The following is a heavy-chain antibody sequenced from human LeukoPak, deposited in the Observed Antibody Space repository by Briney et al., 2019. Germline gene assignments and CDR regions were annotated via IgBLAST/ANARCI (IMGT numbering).Heavy chain of an antibody. D-gene: IGHD4-23*01. CDR1: GGSFSGYY. Sequence: SETLSLTCAVYGGSFSGYYWSCIRQPPGKGLEWIGEINHSGSTNYNPSLKSRVTISVDTSKNQFSLKLSSVTAADTAVYYCARSLPYGGNPGTDGYFQHWGQGTLVTVSS. CDR2: INHSGST. CDR3: ARSLPYGGNPGTDGYFQH. V-gene: IGHV4-34*01. J-gene: IGHJ1*01.